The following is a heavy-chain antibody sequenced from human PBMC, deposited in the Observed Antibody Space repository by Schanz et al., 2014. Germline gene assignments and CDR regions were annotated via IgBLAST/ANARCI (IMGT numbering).Heavy chain of an antibody. D-gene: IGHD3-22*01. CDR3: ARDDRAYYYGMDV. CDR1: GGTFSSFG. V-gene: IGHV1-2*04. J-gene: IGHJ6*02. CDR2: INPNTGGT. Sequence: QVHLVQSGAEVKKPGSSVKVSCKASGGTFSSFGINWVRQAPGQGLEWMGWINPNTGGTNFAQKFQGWVTVTRDTSISTVYMELSRVTYEDTAVYYCARDDRAYYYGMDVWGQGTTVTDSS.